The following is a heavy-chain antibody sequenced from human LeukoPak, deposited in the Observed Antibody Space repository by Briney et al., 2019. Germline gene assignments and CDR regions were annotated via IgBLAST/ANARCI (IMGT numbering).Heavy chain of an antibody. Sequence: ASVKVSCKASGYTFTSYYMHWVRQAPGQGLEWMGIINPSGGSTSYAQKFQGRATMTRDTSTSTVYMELSSLRSEDTAVYYCARLGYCGGDCPPAFDIWGQGTMVTVSS. CDR2: INPSGGST. J-gene: IGHJ3*02. CDR3: ARLGYCGGDCPPAFDI. D-gene: IGHD2-21*01. CDR1: GYTFTSYY. V-gene: IGHV1-46*03.